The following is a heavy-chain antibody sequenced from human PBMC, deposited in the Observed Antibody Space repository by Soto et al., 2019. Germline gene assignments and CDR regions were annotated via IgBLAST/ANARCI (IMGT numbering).Heavy chain of an antibody. D-gene: IGHD1-26*01. V-gene: IGHV3-30-3*01. J-gene: IGHJ4*02. Sequence: QVQLVESGGGVVQPGRSLRLSCAASGFTFSSYAMHWFRQAPGKGLVWVAVISYDGSNKYYADSVKGRFTISRDNSKNTLYMQMNSLRAEDTAVYYCARDREVGATEMGYFDYWGQGTLVTVSS. CDR3: ARDREVGATEMGYFDY. CDR1: GFTFSSYA. CDR2: ISYDGSNK.